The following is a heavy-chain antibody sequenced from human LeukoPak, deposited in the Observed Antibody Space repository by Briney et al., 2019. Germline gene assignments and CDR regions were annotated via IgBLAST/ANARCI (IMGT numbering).Heavy chain of an antibody. CDR2: ISVSGGD. Sequence: GGSLRLSCAASGFTLCSYGVAWIRQAAGPRLDGVSAISVSGGDCYTDPVKGRFTISRDNSKNTLYLQMNSLRAEDTAVYYCAKKLSSGLTPLDYWGQGTLVTVSS. J-gene: IGHJ4*02. V-gene: IGHV3-23*01. CDR1: GFTLCSYG. CDR3: AKKLSSGLTPLDY. D-gene: IGHD3-22*01.